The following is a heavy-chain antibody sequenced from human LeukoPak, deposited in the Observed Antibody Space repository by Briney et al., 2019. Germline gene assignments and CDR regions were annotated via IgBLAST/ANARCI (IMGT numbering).Heavy chain of an antibody. Sequence: GGSLRLSCAASGFTFSSYSMNWVRQAPGKGLEWVSSISSSSSYIYYADSVKGRFTISRDNAKNSLYLQMNSLRAEDTAVYYCARAIQRGLYSGYEIDAFDIWGQGTMVTVSS. V-gene: IGHV3-21*01. D-gene: IGHD5-12*01. CDR3: ARAIQRGLYSGYEIDAFDI. CDR2: ISSSSSYI. CDR1: GFTFSSYS. J-gene: IGHJ3*02.